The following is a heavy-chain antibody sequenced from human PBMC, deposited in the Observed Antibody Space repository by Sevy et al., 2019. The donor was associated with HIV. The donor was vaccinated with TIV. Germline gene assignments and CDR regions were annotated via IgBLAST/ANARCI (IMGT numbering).Heavy chain of an antibody. J-gene: IGHJ3*02. CDR3: ARQTAHYYDGSGLDDTFDI. CDR2: IYYTGNT. CDR1: GGSISSSSYY. V-gene: IGHV4-39*01. Sequence: SETLSLTCTVSGGSISSSSYYWGWIRQPPGKGLQWIGSIYYTGNTYYNPSLKSRVITSVDTSKNQFSLKLSSVTAADTVLYYCARQTAHYYDGSGLDDTFDIWGRGTMVTVSS. D-gene: IGHD3-22*01.